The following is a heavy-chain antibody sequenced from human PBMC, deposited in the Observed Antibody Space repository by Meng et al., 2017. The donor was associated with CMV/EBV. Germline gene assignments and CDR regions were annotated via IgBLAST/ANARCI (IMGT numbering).Heavy chain of an antibody. J-gene: IGHJ4*02. D-gene: IGHD6-13*01. CDR3: ARVAAAGDFDY. CDR2: INSDGSST. Sequence: GGSLRLSCAASGFTFSSYWMHWVRQAPGKGLVWVSRINSDGSSTSYADSVKGRFTISRDNAKNTLYLQMNSLRAEDTALYHCARVAAAGDFDYWGQGTLVTVSS. V-gene: IGHV3-74*01. CDR1: GFTFSSYW.